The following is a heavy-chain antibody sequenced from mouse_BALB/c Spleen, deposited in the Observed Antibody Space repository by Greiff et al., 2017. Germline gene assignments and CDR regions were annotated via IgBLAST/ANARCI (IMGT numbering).Heavy chain of an antibody. CDR2: ISSGSSTI. D-gene: IGHD3-1*01. V-gene: IGHV5-17*02. J-gene: IGHJ4*01. Sequence: EVQLVESGGGLVQPGGSRKLSCAASGFTFSSFGMHWVRQAPEKGLEWVAYISSGSSTIYYADTVKGRFTISRDNPKNTLFLQMTSLRSEDTAMYYCARRWANFYAMDYWGQGTSVTVSS. CDR3: ARRWANFYAMDY. CDR1: GFTFSSFG.